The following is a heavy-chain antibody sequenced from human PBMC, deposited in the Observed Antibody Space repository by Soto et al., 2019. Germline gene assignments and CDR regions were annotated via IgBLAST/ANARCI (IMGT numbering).Heavy chain of an antibody. CDR2: ISQSGST. CDR3: ARGSGIAVIPGELEDVHYGY. CDR1: GQSFSGHT. J-gene: IGHJ4*02. Sequence: QVQLQQWGAGLLKPSETLSLTCAVYGQSFSGHTWSWIRQSPGKGLEWIGEISQSGSTYYNPSLKSRVTMSADTSKNQFSLTLNSVTDADTGVFYCARGSGIAVIPGELEDVHYGYWGQGTLVSVSS. D-gene: IGHD2-2*01. V-gene: IGHV4-34*01.